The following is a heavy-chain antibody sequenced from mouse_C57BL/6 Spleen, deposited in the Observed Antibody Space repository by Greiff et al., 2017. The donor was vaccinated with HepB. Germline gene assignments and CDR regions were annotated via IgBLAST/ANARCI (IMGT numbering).Heavy chain of an antibody. D-gene: IGHD2-2*01. V-gene: IGHV1-22*01. CDR1: GYTFTDYN. Sequence: EVKLQESGPELVKPGASVKMSCKASGYTFTDYNMHWVKQSHGKSLEWIGYINPNNGGTSYNQKFKGKATLTVNTSSSTAYMELRSLTSEDSAVYYCAREHGSFAYWGQGTLVTVSA. CDR2: INPNNGGT. CDR3: AREHGSFAY. J-gene: IGHJ3*01.